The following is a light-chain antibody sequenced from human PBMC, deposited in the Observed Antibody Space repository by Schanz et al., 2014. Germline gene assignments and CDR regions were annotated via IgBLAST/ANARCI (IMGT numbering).Light chain of an antibody. V-gene: IGKV1-5*01. Sequence: DIQMTQSPSSLSASVGDRVTITCRASQSISSYLNWYQQKPGKAPKLLIYDASTLERGVPSRFSGSGSVTEFTLTISGLQPDDFATYYCQQYNSYWGFGQGTKVEIK. CDR2: DAS. CDR1: QSISSY. CDR3: QQYNSYWG. J-gene: IGKJ1*01.